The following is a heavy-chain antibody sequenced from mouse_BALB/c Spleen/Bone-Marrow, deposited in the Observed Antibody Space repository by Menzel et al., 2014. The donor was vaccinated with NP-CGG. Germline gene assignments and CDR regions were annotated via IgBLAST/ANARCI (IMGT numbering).Heavy chain of an antibody. J-gene: IGHJ2*01. V-gene: IGHV5-17*02. CDR2: ISSGSSTI. CDR3: ARSYYGSSYYFDY. Sequence: EVKLVESGGGLVQPGGSRKLSCAASGFTFSSFGMHWVRQAPERGLEWVAYISSGSSTIYYADTVKGRFTTSRDNPKNTLFLQMTSLRSEDTAMYYCARSYYGSSYYFDYWGQGTTLTVSS. D-gene: IGHD1-1*01. CDR1: GFTFSSFG.